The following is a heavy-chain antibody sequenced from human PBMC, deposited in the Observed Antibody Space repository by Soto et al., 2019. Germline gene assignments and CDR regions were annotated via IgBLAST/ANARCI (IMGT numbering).Heavy chain of an antibody. CDR2: ISYDGSDK. D-gene: IGHD3-10*01. CDR3: VGGQYSFYY. CDR1: GFPFTSYG. J-gene: IGHJ4*02. Sequence: QVQLVESGGGVVQPGRSLRLSCAASGFPFTSYGRHWVREGPDKGLEWVAIISYDGSDKYYAYNVKGRFTISRDNSKNTLYLQMNSLRPEDTGLYYGVGGQYSFYYRGQGNLVIVSS. V-gene: IGHV3-30*03.